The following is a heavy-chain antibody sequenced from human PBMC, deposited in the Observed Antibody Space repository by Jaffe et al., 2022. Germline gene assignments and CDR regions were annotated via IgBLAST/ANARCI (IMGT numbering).Heavy chain of an antibody. CDR1: GYSISSGYY. V-gene: IGHV4-38-2*01. Sequence: QVQLQESGPGLVKPSETLSLTCAVSGYSISSGYYWGWIRQPPGKGLEWIGSIYHSGSTYYNPSLKSRVTISVDTSKNQFSLKLSSVTAADTAVYYCARPYPYGPNPEAAFDIWGQGTMVTVSS. J-gene: IGHJ3*02. D-gene: IGHD4-17*01. CDR2: IYHSGST. CDR3: ARPYPYGPNPEAAFDI.